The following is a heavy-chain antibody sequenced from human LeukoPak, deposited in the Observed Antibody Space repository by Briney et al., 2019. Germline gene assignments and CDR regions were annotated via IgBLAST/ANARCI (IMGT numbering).Heavy chain of an antibody. Sequence: GGSLRLSCASSGFTFSSYAMSWVREAPGKGLEWVSAISGGGGSTYYADSVKGRFTISRDNSKNTLYLQMNSLRAEDTAVYYCAKGKYYYYGMDVWGQGTTVTVSS. CDR1: GFTFSSYA. J-gene: IGHJ6*02. V-gene: IGHV3-23*01. CDR3: AKGKYYYYGMDV. CDR2: ISGGGGST.